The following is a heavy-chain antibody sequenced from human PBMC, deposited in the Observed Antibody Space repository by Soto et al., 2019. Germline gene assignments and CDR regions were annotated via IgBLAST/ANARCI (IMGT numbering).Heavy chain of an antibody. D-gene: IGHD6-19*01. J-gene: IGHJ4*02. CDR3: ARREAVAGIFDY. CDR2: IYYSGST. CDR1: GGSISSYY. Sequence: SETLSLTCTVSGGSISSYYWSWIRQPPGKGLEWIGYIYYSGSTNYNPSLKSRVTISVDTSKNQFSLKLSSVTAADTAVYYCARREAVAGIFDYWGQGTLVTVSS. V-gene: IGHV4-59*08.